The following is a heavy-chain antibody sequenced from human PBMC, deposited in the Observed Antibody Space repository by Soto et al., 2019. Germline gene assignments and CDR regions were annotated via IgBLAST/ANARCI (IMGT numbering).Heavy chain of an antibody. Sequence: CGSLRLSWAASGFSFVNYAMNWVRQAPGKGLEWVSGLSGSGTSTYYADSVKGRFTISSDNCRATLFLQMNSMTADDTAVYYCAKATTNGGWFNTFDSWGQGALVTSPQ. CDR3: AKATTNGGWFNTFDS. V-gene: IGHV3-23*01. D-gene: IGHD6-19*01. J-gene: IGHJ4*02. CDR2: LSGSGTST. CDR1: GFSFVNYA.